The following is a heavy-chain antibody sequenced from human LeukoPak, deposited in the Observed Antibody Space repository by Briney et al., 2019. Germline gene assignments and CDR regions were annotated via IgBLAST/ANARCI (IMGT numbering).Heavy chain of an antibody. CDR3: AKRADYYDSSRALYDAFDL. CDR1: GFTFRTYG. J-gene: IGHJ3*01. CDR2: IRYDGSDK. Sequence: GGSLRLSCAASGFTFRTYGMHWVRQAPGKGLEWVTFIRYDGSDKFYADSVRGRFPISRDNSKNTLFLQLNSLRVEDTAVYYCAKRADYYDSSRALYDAFDLWGQGTMVTVSS. D-gene: IGHD3-16*01. V-gene: IGHV3-30*02.